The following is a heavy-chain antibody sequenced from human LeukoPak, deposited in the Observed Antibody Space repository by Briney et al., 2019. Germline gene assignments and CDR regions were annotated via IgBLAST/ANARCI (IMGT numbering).Heavy chain of an antibody. V-gene: IGHV1-8*01. Sequence: ASVKVSCKASGYTFTSYDINWVRQAPGQGLEWMGWMSPNSGDTGCAQKFQCRVTMTRDTSTGTAYMELSSLRSEDTAVYYCARTFRVNPGTDFDYWGQGTLVTVSS. CDR3: ARTFRVNPGTDFDY. CDR1: GYTFTSYD. CDR2: MSPNSGDT. J-gene: IGHJ4*02. D-gene: IGHD3-3*01.